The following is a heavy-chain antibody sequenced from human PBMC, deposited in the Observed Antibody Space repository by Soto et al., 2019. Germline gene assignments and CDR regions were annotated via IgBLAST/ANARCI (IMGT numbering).Heavy chain of an antibody. CDR1: GDSITSSNW. J-gene: IGHJ4*02. Sequence: SETLSLTCAVSGDSITSSNWWSWVRQAPGKGLEWIGEIYHSGATTYNPSLKNRATISVDPSNNHFPLKLTSVTAADTAVYFCARDLGTGTDYWGRGTLVTVSS. CDR2: IYHSGAT. CDR3: ARDLGTGTDY. D-gene: IGHD1-1*01. V-gene: IGHV4-4*02.